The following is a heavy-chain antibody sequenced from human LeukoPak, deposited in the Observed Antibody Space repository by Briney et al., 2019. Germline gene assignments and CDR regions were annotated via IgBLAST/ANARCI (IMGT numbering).Heavy chain of an antibody. CDR3: ARLTAAGMNYCYYYMDV. D-gene: IGHD6-13*01. J-gene: IGHJ6*03. CDR1: GGSFSGYY. V-gene: IGHV4-34*01. Sequence: PSETLSLTCAVYGGSFSGYYWSWIRQPPGKGLEWIGEINHSGSTNYNPSLKSRVTISVDTSKNQFSLKLSSVTAADTAVYYCARLTAAGMNYCYYYMDVWGKGTTVTISS. CDR2: INHSGST.